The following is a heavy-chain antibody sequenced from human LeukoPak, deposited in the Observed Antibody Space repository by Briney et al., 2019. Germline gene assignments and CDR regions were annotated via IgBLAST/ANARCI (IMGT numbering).Heavy chain of an antibody. CDR2: ISYDGSNK. J-gene: IGHJ4*02. D-gene: IGHD2-2*01. Sequence: GRSLRLSCAASGFTFSSYAMHWVRQAPGKGLEWVAVISYDGSNKYYADSVKGRFTISRDNSKNTLYLQMNSLRAEDTAVYYCALYTRVVPAAKYYFDYWGQGTLVTVSS. CDR1: GFTFSSYA. CDR3: ALYTRVVPAAKYYFDY. V-gene: IGHV3-30-3*01.